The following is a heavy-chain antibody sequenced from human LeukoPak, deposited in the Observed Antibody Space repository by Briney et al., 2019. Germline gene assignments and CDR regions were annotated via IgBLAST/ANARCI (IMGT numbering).Heavy chain of an antibody. CDR2: ISYDGSNK. J-gene: IGHJ4*02. CDR1: GFTFSSYG. Sequence: GGSLRLSCAASGFTFSSYGMHWVRQAPGKGLEWVAVISYDGSNKYYADSVKGRFTISRDNSKNTLYLQMNSLRAEDAAVYYCARAADYWGQGTLVTVSS. CDR3: ARAADY. V-gene: IGHV3-30*03.